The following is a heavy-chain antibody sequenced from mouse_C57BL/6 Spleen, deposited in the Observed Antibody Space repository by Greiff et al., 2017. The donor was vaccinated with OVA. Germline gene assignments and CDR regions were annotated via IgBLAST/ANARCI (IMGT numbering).Heavy chain of an antibody. D-gene: IGHD2-5*01. CDR1: GYTFTSYW. J-gene: IGHJ2*01. Sequence: VQLQQPGAELVRPGSSVKLSCKASGYTFTSYWMDWVKQRPGQGLEWIGNIYPSDSETHYNQKFKDKATLTVDKSSSTAYMQLSSLTSEDSAVYYCARKDSNYGSYFDYWGQGTTLTVSS. V-gene: IGHV1-61*01. CDR3: ARKDSNYGSYFDY. CDR2: IYPSDSET.